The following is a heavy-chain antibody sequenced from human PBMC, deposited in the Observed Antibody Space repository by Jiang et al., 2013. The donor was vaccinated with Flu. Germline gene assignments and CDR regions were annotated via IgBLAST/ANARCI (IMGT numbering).Heavy chain of an antibody. D-gene: IGHD4-17*01. V-gene: IGHV4-31*03. CDR3: ARDYGDPRNGMDV. CDR1: GGSISSGGYY. Sequence: TVSGGSISSGGYYWSWIRQHPGKGLEWIGYIYYSGSTYYNPSLKSRVTISVDTSKNQFSLKLSSATAADTAVYYCARDYGDPRNGMDVWGQGTTVTVSS. CDR2: IYYSGST. J-gene: IGHJ6*02.